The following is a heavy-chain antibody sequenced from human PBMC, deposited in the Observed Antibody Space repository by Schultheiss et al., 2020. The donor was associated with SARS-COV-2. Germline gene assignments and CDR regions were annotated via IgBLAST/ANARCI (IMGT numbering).Heavy chain of an antibody. D-gene: IGHD6-13*01. V-gene: IGHV3-73*01. CDR3: TRDAGSSWYPFDY. CDR1: GFTFSGSA. J-gene: IGHJ4*02. CDR2: IRSKANSYAT. Sequence: GGSLRLSCAASGFTFSGSAMHWVRQASGKGLEWVGRIRSKANSYATAYAASVKGRFTISRDDSKNTAYLQMNSLKTEDTAVYYCTRDAGSSWYPFDYWGQGTLVTVSS.